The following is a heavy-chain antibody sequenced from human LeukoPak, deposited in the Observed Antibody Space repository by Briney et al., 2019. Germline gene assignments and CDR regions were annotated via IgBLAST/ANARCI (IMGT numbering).Heavy chain of an antibody. CDR2: INHRGNT. J-gene: IGHJ4*02. CDR3: ARGSLDDSSGYYSEIPTTFFDY. D-gene: IGHD3-22*01. Sequence: SETLSLTCAVYGGSFSNYYWNWIRQPPGKGLEWIGEINHRGNTNYNSSLKSRVTISVDTSKNQFSLKLSSVTAADTAVYYCARGSLDDSSGYYSEIPTTFFDYWGQGTLVTVSS. CDR1: GGSFSNYY. V-gene: IGHV4-34*01.